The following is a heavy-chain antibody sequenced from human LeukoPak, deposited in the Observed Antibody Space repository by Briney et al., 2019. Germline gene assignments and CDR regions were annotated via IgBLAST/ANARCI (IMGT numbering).Heavy chain of an antibody. CDR2: IVVGSGNT. V-gene: IGHV1-58*02. CDR3: AAWNVDTAMDPGDY. J-gene: IGHJ4*02. D-gene: IGHD5-18*01. CDR1: GFPFTSSA. Sequence: PGTSVKVSCKASGFPFTSSAMQWVRQARGQRLEWIGWIVVGSGNTNYAQKFQERVTITRDMSTSTAYMELSSLRSEDTAVYYCAAWNVDTAMDPGDYWGQGTLVTVSS.